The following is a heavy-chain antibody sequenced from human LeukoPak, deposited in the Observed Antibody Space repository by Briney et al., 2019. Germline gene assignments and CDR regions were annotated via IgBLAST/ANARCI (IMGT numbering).Heavy chain of an antibody. Sequence: ETLSLTCVVYGGSFSGHYWSWIRQPPGQGLEWIGEINHSENTNYNPSLKSRVTISLDTSKNQLSLKLSSVTAADTAVYYCARGLPDYYDSRGQYFQHWGQGTLVTVSS. CDR2: INHSENT. D-gene: IGHD3-22*01. CDR3: ARGLPDYYDSRGQYFQH. J-gene: IGHJ1*01. CDR1: GGSFSGHY. V-gene: IGHV4-34*01.